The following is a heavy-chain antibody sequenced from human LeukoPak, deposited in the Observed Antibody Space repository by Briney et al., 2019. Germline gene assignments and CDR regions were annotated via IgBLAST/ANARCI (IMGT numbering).Heavy chain of an antibody. V-gene: IGHV4-38-2*02. CDR1: GYSISSGYY. Sequence: SETLSLTCTVSGYSISSGYYWGWIRQPPGKGLEWIGSIYHSGSTYYNPSLKSRVTISVDTSKNQFSLKLSSVTAADTAVYYCARDKMVAEFDYWGQGTLVTVSS. J-gene: IGHJ4*02. CDR2: IYHSGST. CDR3: ARDKMVAEFDY. D-gene: IGHD2-15*01.